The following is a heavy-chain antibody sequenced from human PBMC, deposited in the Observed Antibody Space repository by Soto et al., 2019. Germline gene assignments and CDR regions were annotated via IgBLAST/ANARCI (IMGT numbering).Heavy chain of an antibody. D-gene: IGHD1-26*01. CDR2: IVVGSGNT. Sequence: QMQLVQSGPEVKKPGTSVKVSCKASTFTFTSSAVQWVRQARGPRLEWIGWIVVGSGNTKYAQNFQERVTTTRDMSSGTAYLELSSLRSEDTAVYYCATHREGATYYFDYWGQGTLLTVSS. CDR3: ATHREGATYYFDY. V-gene: IGHV1-58*01. J-gene: IGHJ4*02. CDR1: TFTFTSSA.